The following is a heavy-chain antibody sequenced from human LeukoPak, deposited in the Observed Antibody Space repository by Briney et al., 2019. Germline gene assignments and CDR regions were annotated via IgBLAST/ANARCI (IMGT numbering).Heavy chain of an antibody. J-gene: IGHJ4*02. CDR3: AKDVMDGYSYGYSYFDY. CDR1: GFTFSSYA. Sequence: GGSLRLSCAASGFTFSSYAMSWVRQPPGPGLGWVWASSGSGGSTSYADSVKGRFTISRDNSKNTLYLQMNSLRAEHTAVYYCAKDVMDGYSYGYSYFDYWGQGTLVTVSS. V-gene: IGHV3-23*01. CDR2: SSGSGGST. D-gene: IGHD5-18*01.